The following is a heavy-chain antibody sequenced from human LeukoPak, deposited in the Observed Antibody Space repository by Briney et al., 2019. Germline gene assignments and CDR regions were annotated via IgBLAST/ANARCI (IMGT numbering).Heavy chain of an antibody. V-gene: IGHV4-34*01. J-gene: IGHJ4*02. CDR2: INHSGST. CDR3: ASPGDYYDSSGPPSYFDY. D-gene: IGHD3-22*01. Sequence: SETLSLTCAVYGGSFSGYYWSWIRQPPGKGLEWIGEINHSGSTNYNPSLKSRVTISVDTSKNQFSLKLSSVTAADTAVYYCASPGDYYDSSGPPSYFDYWGQGTLVTVSS. CDR1: GGSFSGYY.